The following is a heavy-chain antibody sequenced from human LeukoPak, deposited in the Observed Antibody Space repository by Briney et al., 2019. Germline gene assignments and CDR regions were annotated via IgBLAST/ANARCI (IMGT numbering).Heavy chain of an antibody. V-gene: IGHV4-59*08. D-gene: IGHD6-6*01. J-gene: IGHJ6*02. CDR3: ARRGAARRYDGLDV. CDR2: IDYRGST. CDR1: GGFISSYY. Sequence: PSETLSLTCTVSGGFISSYYWCWIRQSPGKGLEWICYIDYRGSTNYNPSLKSRVTMSVDTSKNQFSLNLNSVTAADSAVYYCARRGAARRYDGLDVWGQGTTITVSS.